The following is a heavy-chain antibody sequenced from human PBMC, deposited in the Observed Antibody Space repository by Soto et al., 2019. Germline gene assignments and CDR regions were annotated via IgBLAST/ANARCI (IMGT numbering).Heavy chain of an antibody. CDR2: IYDSGNT. D-gene: IGHD6-13*01. V-gene: IGHV4-30-2*01. J-gene: IGHJ4*02. Sequence: QLQLQESGSGLVKPSQTLSLTCAVSGSSISGTTYSWSWIRQPPGKGLEWIGYIYDSGNTYYNPSLKSQFSISVDRSKNQFSLKLSSVTAADTAVYYCARGQGAAAGHSNFDYWGQGALVTVSS. CDR3: ARGQGAAAGHSNFDY. CDR1: GSSISGTTYS.